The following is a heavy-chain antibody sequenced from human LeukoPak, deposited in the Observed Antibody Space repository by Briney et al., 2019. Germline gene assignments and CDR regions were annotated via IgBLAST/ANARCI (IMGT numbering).Heavy chain of an antibody. CDR1: GFTVSSTY. CDR2: LYSGGST. CDR3: ARGAVAGYNGFDP. V-gene: IGHV3-53*05. Sequence: GGSLRLSRAASGFTVSSTYMSWVRQAPGKGLEWVSTLYSGGSTHYADSVKGRFTISRDNSKNTLYLQMNSLRAEDTAVYYCARGAVAGYNGFDPWGQGTLVTVSS. J-gene: IGHJ5*02. D-gene: IGHD6-19*01.